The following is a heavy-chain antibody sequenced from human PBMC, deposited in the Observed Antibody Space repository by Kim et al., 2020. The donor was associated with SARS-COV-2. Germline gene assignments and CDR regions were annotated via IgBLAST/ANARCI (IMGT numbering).Heavy chain of an antibody. J-gene: IGHJ5*02. Sequence: SVKVSCKASGGTFSSYAISWVRQAPGQGLEWMGGIIPIFGTANYAQKFQGRVTITADESTSTAYMELSSLRSEDTAVYYCSGRIFGYNWFDPWGQGTLVTVSS. D-gene: IGHD3-3*02. V-gene: IGHV1-69*13. CDR3: SGRIFGYNWFDP. CDR1: GGTFSSYA. CDR2: IIPIFGTA.